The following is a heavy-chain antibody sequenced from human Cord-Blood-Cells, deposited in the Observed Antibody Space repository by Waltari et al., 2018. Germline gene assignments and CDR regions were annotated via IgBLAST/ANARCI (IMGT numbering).Heavy chain of an antibody. CDR3: ARVSDFWSGYYDYWYFDL. V-gene: IGHV4-38-2*02. Sequence: QVQLQESGPGLVKPSETLSLTCPVPGYSISSGYYWGWIRQPPGKGLEGIGSIYHSGSTYYNPSLKSRVTISVDTSKNQFSLKLSSVTAADTAVYYCARVSDFWSGYYDYWYFDLWGRGTLVTVSS. CDR1: GYSISSGYY. J-gene: IGHJ2*01. D-gene: IGHD3-3*01. CDR2: IYHSGST.